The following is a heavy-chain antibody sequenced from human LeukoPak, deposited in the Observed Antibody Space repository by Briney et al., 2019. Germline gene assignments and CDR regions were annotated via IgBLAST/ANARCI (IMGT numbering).Heavy chain of an antibody. D-gene: IGHD2-2*01. CDR2: ISYDGSNK. J-gene: IGHJ3*02. CDR3: ARDDSRSSHVFDI. V-gene: IGHV3-30-3*01. Sequence: PGGSQRLSCAASGFTFSSYAMHCVRQAPGKGLEGVAVISYDGSNKNYADSVKGRFTISRDNSKNTLYLEMNRLRAEDTAVYYCARDDSRSSHVFDIWGQGTMVTVSS. CDR1: GFTFSSYA.